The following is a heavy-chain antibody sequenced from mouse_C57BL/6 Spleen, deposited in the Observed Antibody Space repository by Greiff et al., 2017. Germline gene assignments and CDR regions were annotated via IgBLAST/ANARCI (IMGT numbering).Heavy chain of an antibody. CDR2: IYPGSGDT. V-gene: IGHV1-76*01. CDR1: GYTFTDYY. Sequence: QVQLQQSGAELVRPGASVKLSCKASGYTFTDYYINWVKQRPGQGLEWIARIYPGSGDTNYNEKFKGKATLTAEKSSSTAYMQLSSLTSEDSAVNFWAREVSKCGNGYKETDYAMDYWGQGTSVTVSS. CDR3: AREVSKCGNGYKETDYAMDY. J-gene: IGHJ4*01. D-gene: IGHD2-2*01.